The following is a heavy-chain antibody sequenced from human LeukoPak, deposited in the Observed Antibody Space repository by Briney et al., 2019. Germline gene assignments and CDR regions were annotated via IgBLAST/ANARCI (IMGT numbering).Heavy chain of an antibody. D-gene: IGHD5-24*01. CDR2: INPNSGGT. CDR3: ARGSVATITEDY. Sequence: ASVKVSCKASGYIFSNYGISWVRQAPGQGLEWMGWINPNSGGTNYAQKFQGRVTMTRDTSISTAYMELSRLRSDDTAVYYCARGSVATITEDYWGQGTLVTVSS. V-gene: IGHV1-2*02. J-gene: IGHJ4*02. CDR1: GYIFSNYG.